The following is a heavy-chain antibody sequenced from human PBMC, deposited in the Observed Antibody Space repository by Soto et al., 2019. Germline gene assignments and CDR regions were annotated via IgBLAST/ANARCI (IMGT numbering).Heavy chain of an antibody. Sequence: RSGASVKVSCKASGYTFTSSGISWVREAPGQGLERMGWISAYNGNTNYAQKLQGRVTMTTDTSTSTAYMELRSLRSDDTAVYYCARASYYYGSGSLGSFSSAPDYWGQGTLVTVSS. V-gene: IGHV1-18*01. CDR1: GYTFTSSG. CDR2: ISAYNGNT. J-gene: IGHJ4*02. CDR3: ARASYYYGSGSLGSFSSAPDY. D-gene: IGHD3-10*01.